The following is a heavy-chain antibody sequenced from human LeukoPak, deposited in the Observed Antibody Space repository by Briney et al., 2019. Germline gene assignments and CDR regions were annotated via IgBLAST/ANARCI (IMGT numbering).Heavy chain of an antibody. V-gene: IGHV4-34*01. J-gene: IGHJ6*02. CDR1: GGSSSGYY. D-gene: IGHD3-3*01. Sequence: SETLSLTCAVYGGSSSGYYWSWIRQPPGKGLEWIGEINHSGSTNYNPSLKSRVTISVDTSKNQFSLKLSSVTAADTAVYYCARNRLRFLESLSEGMDVWGQGTTVTVSS. CDR3: ARNRLRFLESLSEGMDV. CDR2: INHSGST.